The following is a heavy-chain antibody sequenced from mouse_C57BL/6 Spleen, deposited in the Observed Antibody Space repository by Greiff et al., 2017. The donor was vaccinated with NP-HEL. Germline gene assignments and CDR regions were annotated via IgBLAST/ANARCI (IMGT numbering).Heavy chain of an antibody. CDR3: VRHVDYYGSTYYYAMDY. D-gene: IGHD1-1*01. CDR1: GFSFNTYA. Sequence: EVQLQQSGGGLVQPKGSLKLSCAASGFSFNTYAMNWVRQAPGKGLEWVARIRSKSNNYATYYADSVKDRFTISRDDSESMLYLQMNNLKTEDTAMYYCVRHVDYYGSTYYYAMDYWGQGTSVTVSS. CDR2: IRSKSNNYAT. V-gene: IGHV10-1*01. J-gene: IGHJ4*01.